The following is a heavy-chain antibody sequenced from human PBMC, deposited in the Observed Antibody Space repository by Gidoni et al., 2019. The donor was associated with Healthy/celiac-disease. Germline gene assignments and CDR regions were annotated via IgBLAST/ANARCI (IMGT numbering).Heavy chain of an antibody. V-gene: IGHV3-23*01. CDR1: GFTFSSYA. Sequence: EVQLLESGGGLVQPGGSLRLSCAASGFTFSSYAMSWVRQAPGNGLEWVSAISGSGGSTYYADSVKGRFTISRDNSKNTLYLQMNSLRAEDTAVYYCAKDSYSGSWRDYYYYGMDVWGQGTTVTVSS. D-gene: IGHD1-26*01. J-gene: IGHJ6*02. CDR3: AKDSYSGSWRDYYYYGMDV. CDR2: ISGSGGST.